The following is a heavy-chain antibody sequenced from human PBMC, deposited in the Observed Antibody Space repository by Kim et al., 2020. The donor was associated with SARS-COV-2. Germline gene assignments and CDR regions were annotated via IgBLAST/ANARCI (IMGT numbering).Heavy chain of an antibody. CDR1: GFTFSNYG. CDR3: TNMPVVGYCSGGTCSIFGY. J-gene: IGHJ4*02. Sequence: GGSLRLSCAVSGFTFSNYGMHWVRQAPGKGLEWVATISYDGNIIYYRDSVKGRFTISRDNAQSTLHLQMNSLRTEDTAVYYCTNMPVVGYCSGGTCSIFGYGGQGNQVTVSS. D-gene: IGHD2-15*01. CDR2: ISYDGNII. V-gene: IGHV3-30*18.